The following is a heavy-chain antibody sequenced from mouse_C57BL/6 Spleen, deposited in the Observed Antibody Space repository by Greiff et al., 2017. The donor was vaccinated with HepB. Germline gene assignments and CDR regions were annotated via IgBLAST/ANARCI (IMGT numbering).Heavy chain of an antibody. V-gene: IGHV1-26*01. CDR3: ARSDDYDDDAYYAMDY. J-gene: IGHJ4*01. D-gene: IGHD2-4*01. CDR1: GYTFTDYY. CDR2: INPNNGGT. Sequence: VQLQQSGPELVKPGASVKISCKASGYTFTDYYMNWVKQSHGKSLEWIGDINPNNGGTSYNQKFKGKATLTVDKSSSTAYMELRSLTSEDSAVYYCARSDDYDDDAYYAMDYWGQGTSVTVSS.